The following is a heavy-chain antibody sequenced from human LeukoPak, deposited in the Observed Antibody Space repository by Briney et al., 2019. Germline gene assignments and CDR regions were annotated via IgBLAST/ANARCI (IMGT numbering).Heavy chain of an antibody. Sequence: GGSLRLSCAASGFTFSTYAMSWVRQTPGKGLEWVSSISSSSSYIYYADSVKGRFTISRDNAKNSLYLQMNSLRAEDTAVYYCANLHYDILTGYYDYYYYGMDVWGQGTTVTVSS. J-gene: IGHJ6*02. V-gene: IGHV3-21*01. CDR2: ISSSSSYI. CDR3: ANLHYDILTGYYDYYYYGMDV. CDR1: GFTFSTYA. D-gene: IGHD3-9*01.